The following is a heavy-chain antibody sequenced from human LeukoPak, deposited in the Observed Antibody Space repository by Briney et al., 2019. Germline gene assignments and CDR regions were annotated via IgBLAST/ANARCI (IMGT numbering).Heavy chain of an antibody. CDR2: ISSSSSYI. V-gene: IGHV3-21*01. J-gene: IGHJ3*02. CDR1: GFTFSSYS. Sequence: GGSLRLSCAASGFTFSSYSMNWVRQAPGKGLEWVSSISSSSSYIYYADSVKGRFTISRDNAENSLYLQMNSLRAEDTAVYYCARARSRAFDIWGQGTMVTVSS. CDR3: ARARSRAFDI.